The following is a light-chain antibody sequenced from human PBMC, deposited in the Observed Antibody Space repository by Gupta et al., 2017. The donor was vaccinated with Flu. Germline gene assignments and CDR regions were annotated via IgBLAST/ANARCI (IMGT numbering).Light chain of an antibody. V-gene: IGKV3D-15*01. Sequence: EIVMTQLPPTLSVSPGEGATPSCRASQSFSTTLAWYQRKTGQAPRLLIYGASATATDLPSRFRGSASATQFTLTISVLHSEDFAVYYSQQYNSWRLTFGHGTKVDVK. CDR2: GAS. J-gene: IGKJ1*01. CDR3: QQYNSWRLT. CDR1: QSFSTT.